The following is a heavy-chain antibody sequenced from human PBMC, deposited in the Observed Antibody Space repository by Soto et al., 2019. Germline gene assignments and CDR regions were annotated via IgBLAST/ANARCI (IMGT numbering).Heavy chain of an antibody. CDR2: IDGDGSA. CDR1: GFTLSNYA. D-gene: IGHD3-10*01. V-gene: IGHV3-23*01. Sequence: EVQLLESGGGLVQPGGSLRLSCVASGFTLSNYAMSWVRQAPGKGLEWVSVIDGDGSAKFADSVKGRLTVSRDNSKNTLYLQMDSLRAEDTAIDYCATDAVSYNGIYYRFDSWGRWTRVTVSS. CDR3: ATDAVSYNGIYYRFDS. J-gene: IGHJ3*02.